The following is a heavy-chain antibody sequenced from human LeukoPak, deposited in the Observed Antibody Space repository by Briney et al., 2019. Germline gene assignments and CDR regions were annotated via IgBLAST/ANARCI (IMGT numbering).Heavy chain of an antibody. D-gene: IGHD6-13*01. CDR3: ARERASSSWTLFGY. CDR1: GFTFSSYE. V-gene: IGHV3-21*01. CDR2: ISSSSSYI. J-gene: IGHJ4*02. Sequence: GGSLRLSCAASGFTFSSYEMNWVRQAPGKGLEWVSSISSSSSYIYYADSVKGRFTISRDDAKNSLYPQMNSLIAEDTAVYYCARERASSSWTLFGYWGQGTLVTVSS.